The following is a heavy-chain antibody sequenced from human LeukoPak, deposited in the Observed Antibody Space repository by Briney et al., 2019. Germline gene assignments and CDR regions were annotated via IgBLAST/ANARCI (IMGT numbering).Heavy chain of an antibody. Sequence: GGSLRLSCAASGFTFSSYWMSWVRQAPGKGLEWVANIKQDGSEKYYVDSVKGRFTISRDNAKNSLYLQMNSLRAEDTAVYYCARDKGGDGGSKFDYWGQGTLVTVSS. CDR1: GFTFSSYW. V-gene: IGHV3-7*03. J-gene: IGHJ4*02. CDR2: IKQDGSEK. D-gene: IGHD2-21*01. CDR3: ARDKGGDGGSKFDY.